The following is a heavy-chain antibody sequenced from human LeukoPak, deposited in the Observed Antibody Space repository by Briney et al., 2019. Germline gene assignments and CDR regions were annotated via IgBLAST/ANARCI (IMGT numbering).Heavy chain of an antibody. V-gene: IGHV4-34*01. Sequence: PSETLSLTCVVYGGSFSGDYWSWIRQPPGRGLEWIGEINHSGRTNYNPSLKSRVTISVDTSKNQFSLKLSSVTAADTAVYYCARGGVGATTMPDWYFDLWGRGTLVTVSS. CDR1: GGSFSGDY. CDR3: ARGGVGATTMPDWYFDL. J-gene: IGHJ2*01. CDR2: INHSGRT. D-gene: IGHD1-26*01.